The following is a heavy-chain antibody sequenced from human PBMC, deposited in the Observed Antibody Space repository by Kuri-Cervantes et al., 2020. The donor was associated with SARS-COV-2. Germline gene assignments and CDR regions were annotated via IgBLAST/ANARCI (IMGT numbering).Heavy chain of an antibody. J-gene: IGHJ4*02. CDR3: ARVSYDILTGYYLSPTFDY. V-gene: IGHV4-59*01. Sequence: SETLSLTCTVSGGSISSYYWSWIRQPPGKGLEWIGYIYYSGSTTYNPSLKSRVTISVDTSKNQFSLKLSPVTAADTAVYYCARVSYDILTGYYLSPTFDYWGQGTLVTVSS. D-gene: IGHD3-9*01. CDR2: IYYSGST. CDR1: GGSISSYY.